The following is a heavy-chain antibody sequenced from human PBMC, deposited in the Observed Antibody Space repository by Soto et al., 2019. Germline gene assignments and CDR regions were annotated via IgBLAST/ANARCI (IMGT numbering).Heavy chain of an antibody. CDR1: GGSISSYY. CDR3: ARRWGPVFDY. CDR2: IYYSGST. Sequence: QVQLQESGPGLVKPSEILSVTCTVSGGSISSYYWSWIRQPPVKGLEWIEYIYYSGSTNYNPSLKSRVTISVDTSKNPFSLKLSSVTAADPAAYYCARRWGPVFDYWGQGPLVSVSS. J-gene: IGHJ4*02. V-gene: IGHV4-59*08. D-gene: IGHD3-16*01.